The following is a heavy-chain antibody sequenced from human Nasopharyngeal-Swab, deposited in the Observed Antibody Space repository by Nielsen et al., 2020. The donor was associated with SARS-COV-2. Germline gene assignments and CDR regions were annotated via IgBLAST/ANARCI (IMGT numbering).Heavy chain of an antibody. J-gene: IGHJ4*02. CDR2: INPNSGGT. CDR3: ARAGLVVVPAAMGY. D-gene: IGHD2-2*01. V-gene: IGHV1-2*02. CDR1: GYTFTGYY. Sequence: ASVKISCKASGYTFTGYYMHWVRQAPGQGLEWMGWINPNSGGTNYAQKFQGRVTMTRDTSISTAYMELSRLRSDDTAVYYCARAGLVVVPAAMGYWGQGTLVTVSS.